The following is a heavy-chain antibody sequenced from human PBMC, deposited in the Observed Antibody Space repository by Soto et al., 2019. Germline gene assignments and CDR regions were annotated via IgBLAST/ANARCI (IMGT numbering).Heavy chain of an antibody. CDR1: GFTFSSYG. CDR3: ARDAYYYDSSGYYPLPYFDY. V-gene: IGHV3-33*01. D-gene: IGHD3-22*01. Sequence: QVQLVESGGGVVQPGRSLRLSCAASGFTFSSYGMHWVRQAPGKGLEWVAVIWYDGSNKYYADSVKGRFTISRDNSKNTLYLQMNSLRAEDTAVYYCARDAYYYDSSGYYPLPYFDYWGQGTLVTVSS. J-gene: IGHJ4*02. CDR2: IWYDGSNK.